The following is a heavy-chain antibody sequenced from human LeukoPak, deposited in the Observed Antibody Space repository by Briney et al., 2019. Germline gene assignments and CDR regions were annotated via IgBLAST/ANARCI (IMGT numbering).Heavy chain of an antibody. CDR2: IYPGDSDT. J-gene: IGHJ4*02. D-gene: IGHD3-3*01. CDR1: GYSFTSYW. CDR3: ARSDDFGVHILDY. Sequence: GESLEISWRGSGYSFTSYWIGGVRQLPGKGLEWMGIIYPGDSDTRYSPSLQGQVTIAADKCISTACLQSSSLKASDTAMYYCARSDDFGVHILDYWGQGTLVTVSS. V-gene: IGHV5-51*01.